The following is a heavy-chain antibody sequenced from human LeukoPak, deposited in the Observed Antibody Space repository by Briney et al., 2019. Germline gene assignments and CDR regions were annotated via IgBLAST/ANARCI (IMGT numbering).Heavy chain of an antibody. D-gene: IGHD4-17*01. Sequence: GGSLRLSCAASGFTFRSYGMHWVRQAPGKGLEWVAVIWHDGSNKYYADSVKGRFTISRDNSKNTLYLQMNSLRAEDTAVYYCAKVGDGDCYLDHWGQGTLVTVSS. CDR2: IWHDGSNK. CDR3: AKVGDGDCYLDH. CDR1: GFTFRSYG. V-gene: IGHV3-33*06. J-gene: IGHJ4*02.